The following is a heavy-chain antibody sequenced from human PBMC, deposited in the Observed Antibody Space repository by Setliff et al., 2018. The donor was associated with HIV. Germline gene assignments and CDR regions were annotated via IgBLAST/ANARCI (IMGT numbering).Heavy chain of an antibody. Sequence: ASVKVSCKASGYTFTGYYMHWVRQAPGQGLQWMGWINPNSGGTNYAQKLQGRVTMTRDTSISTAYMELSSLRSDDTAVYYCARSDYYDSSNFDYWGQGTQVTV. CDR3: ARSDYYDSSNFDY. V-gene: IGHV1-2*02. CDR1: GYTFTGYY. CDR2: INPNSGGT. D-gene: IGHD3-22*01. J-gene: IGHJ4*02.